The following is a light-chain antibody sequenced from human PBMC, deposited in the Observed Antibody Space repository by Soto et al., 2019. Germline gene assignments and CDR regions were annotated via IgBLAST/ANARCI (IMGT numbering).Light chain of an antibody. J-gene: IGKJ4*01. CDR3: QQYGSSPLT. CDR1: QRISNYY. V-gene: IGKV3-20*01. Sequence: EIVLTQSPDTLSLSSGERATLSCRASQRISNYYLAWYNQKPGQAPRLLIYGASSRATGVPDRFSGSGSGTDFTFTISRLEPEDFAVYYCQQYGSSPLTFGGGTKVDIK. CDR2: GAS.